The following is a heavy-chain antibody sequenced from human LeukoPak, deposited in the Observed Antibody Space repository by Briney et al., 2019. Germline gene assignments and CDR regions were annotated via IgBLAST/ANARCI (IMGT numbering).Heavy chain of an antibody. CDR1: GFTFDDYA. CDR3: AKSSGDSYFDY. J-gene: IGHJ4*02. CDR2: TSWNSGSV. D-gene: IGHD3-10*01. V-gene: IGHV3-9*01. Sequence: GGSLRFSGAASGFTFDDYAMHWVRQAPGKGLEWVSSTSWNSGSVDYADSVKGRFTISRDNAKNSLYLQMNRLRAEDTALYYCAKSSGDSYFDYWGQGTLVTVSS.